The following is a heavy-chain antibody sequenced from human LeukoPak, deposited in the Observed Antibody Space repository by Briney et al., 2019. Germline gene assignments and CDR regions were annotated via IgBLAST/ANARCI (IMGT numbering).Heavy chain of an antibody. Sequence: GASVKVSCKASGYTFTSYDINWVRQATGQGLEWTGWMNPNSGNTGYAQKFQGRVTITRNTSISTAYMELSSLRSEDTAVYYCARDYYDSSGAQYDDAFDIWGQGTMVTVSS. CDR2: MNPNSGNT. CDR1: GYTFTSYD. D-gene: IGHD3-22*01. J-gene: IGHJ3*02. CDR3: ARDYYDSSGAQYDDAFDI. V-gene: IGHV1-8*01.